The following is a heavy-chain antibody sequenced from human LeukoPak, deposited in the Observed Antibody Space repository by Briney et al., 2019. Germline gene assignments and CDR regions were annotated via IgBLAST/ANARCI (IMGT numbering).Heavy chain of an antibody. D-gene: IGHD3-22*01. Sequence: GGSLRLSCAASGFTFSSYAMSWVRQAPGKGLVWVPAISVTGGSADYADSVKGRFTISRDNSKNTLYLQMDSLGAEDTAVYFYAKAPGLYDSHLDYWGQGTLVTVSS. CDR2: ISVTGGSA. V-gene: IGHV3-23*01. J-gene: IGHJ4*02. CDR3: AKAPGLYDSHLDY. CDR1: GFTFSSYA.